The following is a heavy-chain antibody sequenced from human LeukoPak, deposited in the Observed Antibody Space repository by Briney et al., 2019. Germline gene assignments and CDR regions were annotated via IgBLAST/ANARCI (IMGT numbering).Heavy chain of an antibody. V-gene: IGHV3-23*01. CDR3: AKDGGDFWSPTYWDY. CDR2: ISGSGGST. CDR1: GFTFDDYA. J-gene: IGHJ4*02. Sequence: GGSLRLSCAASGFTFDDYAMHWVRQAPGKGLEWVSAISGSGGSTYYADSVKGRFTISRDNSKNTLYLQMNSLRAEDTAVYYCAKDGGDFWSPTYWDYWGQGTLVTVSS. D-gene: IGHD3-3*01.